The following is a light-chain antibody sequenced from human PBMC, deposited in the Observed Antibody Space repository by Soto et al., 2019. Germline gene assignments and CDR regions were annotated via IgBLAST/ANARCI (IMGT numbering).Light chain of an antibody. CDR3: SSYTDTKSLV. CDR2: DVT. Sequence: QSALAQPPSASGSPGQSVTIPCTGTYSDIGAYNSVSWYQQHPGKAPKVMIYDVTKRPSGVPDRFSGSKSGNTASLTVSALQAEDEADYYCSSYTDTKSLVFGTGTKVTVL. V-gene: IGLV2-8*01. CDR1: YSDIGAYNS. J-gene: IGLJ1*01.